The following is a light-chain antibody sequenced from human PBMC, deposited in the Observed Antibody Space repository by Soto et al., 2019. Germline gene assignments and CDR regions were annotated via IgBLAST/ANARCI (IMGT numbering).Light chain of an antibody. Sequence: ENVLTQSPGTLSLSPGERATLSCRASQTVSGSYVAWYQQKPGQTPRLLIYGASSRATGIPDRFSGSGSGTDFTLTISRLEPEDFAVYHCQQYGDSPLTFGGGTKVELK. CDR2: GAS. CDR3: QQYGDSPLT. V-gene: IGKV3-20*01. CDR1: QTVSGSY. J-gene: IGKJ4*01.